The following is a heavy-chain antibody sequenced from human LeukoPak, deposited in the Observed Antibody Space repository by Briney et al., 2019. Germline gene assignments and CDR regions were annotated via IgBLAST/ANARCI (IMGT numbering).Heavy chain of an antibody. J-gene: IGHJ6*02. CDR1: GYTLTNYY. Sequence: GASVKVSCKASGYTLTNYYIHWVRQAPGQGLEWMGWINPNTGVTNYAQKFQGRATLTRDTSIITAYMELTRLRSDDTAMYYCARDRTTVTTGYYGMDVWGQGTTLTVSS. CDR3: ARDRTTVTTGYYGMDV. CDR2: INPNTGVT. D-gene: IGHD4-17*01. V-gene: IGHV1-2*02.